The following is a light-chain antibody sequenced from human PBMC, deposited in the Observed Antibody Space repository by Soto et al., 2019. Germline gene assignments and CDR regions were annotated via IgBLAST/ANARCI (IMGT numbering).Light chain of an antibody. CDR2: SAS. CDR1: QGIGSF. Sequence: DIPLTQSPSFLSASVGDRVTMTCRASQGIGSFLAWYQQKPGKAPRLLIYSASTLQSGVSFRFSGSGSGTEFTLTISTLQSEDFSTYYCQQFNSYPPSFGQRTKVEIK. V-gene: IGKV1-9*01. CDR3: QQFNSYPPS. J-gene: IGKJ1*01.